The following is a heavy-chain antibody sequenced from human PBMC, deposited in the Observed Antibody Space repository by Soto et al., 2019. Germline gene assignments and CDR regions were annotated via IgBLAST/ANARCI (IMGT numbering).Heavy chain of an antibody. J-gene: IGHJ4*02. CDR1: GGSISSGGYY. Sequence: QVQLQESGPGLVKPSQTLSLTCTVSGGSISSGGYYWSWIRQHPGKGLEWIGYIYYSGSTNYNPSIKSRVTISVDTSKNQFSLKPSSVTAADTAVYYCAWGGVIVPIDYWGQGTLVTVSS. V-gene: IGHV4-31*03. CDR3: AWGGVIVPIDY. D-gene: IGHD3-16*02. CDR2: IYYSGST.